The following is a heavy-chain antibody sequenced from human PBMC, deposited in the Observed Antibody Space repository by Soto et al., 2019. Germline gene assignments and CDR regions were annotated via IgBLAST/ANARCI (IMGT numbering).Heavy chain of an antibody. J-gene: IGHJ6*02. V-gene: IGHV3-9*01. D-gene: IGHD6-13*01. CDR3: AKDRIAAADIYYYGMDV. CDR2: ISWNSGSI. Sequence: GGSLRLSCAASGFTFDDYAMHWVRQAPGKGLEWVSGISWNSGSIGYADSVKGRFTISRDNAKSSLYLQMNSLRAEDTALYYCAKDRIAAADIYYYGMDVWGQGTTVTVSS. CDR1: GFTFDDYA.